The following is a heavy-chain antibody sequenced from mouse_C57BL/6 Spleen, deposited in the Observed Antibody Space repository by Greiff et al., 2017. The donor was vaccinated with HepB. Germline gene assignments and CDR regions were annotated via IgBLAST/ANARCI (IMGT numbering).Heavy chain of an antibody. CDR3: TTYYSNYFSFDY. J-gene: IGHJ2*01. D-gene: IGHD2-5*01. CDR1: GFNIKDDY. CDR2: IDPENGDT. Sequence: EVKLQQSGAELVRPGASVKLSCTASGFNIKDDYMHWVKQRPEQGLEWIGWIDPENGDTEYASKFQGKATITADTSSNTAYLHLSSLTSEDTAVYYCTTYYSNYFSFDYWGQGTTLTVSS. V-gene: IGHV14-4*01.